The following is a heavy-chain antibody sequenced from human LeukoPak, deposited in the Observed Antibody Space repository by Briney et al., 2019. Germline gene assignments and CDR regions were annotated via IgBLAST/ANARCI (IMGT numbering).Heavy chain of an antibody. V-gene: IGHV3-21*01. CDR2: ISSDSNYI. CDR3: ARSDYGDYQPFDY. J-gene: IGHJ4*02. D-gene: IGHD4-17*01. CDR1: GFTFSSYS. Sequence: GGSLRLSCAASGFTFSSYSMNWVRQAPGKGLEWVSSISSDSNYIYYADSVKGRFTISRDNAKNSLYLQMNSLRAEDTAVYYCARSDYGDYQPFDYWGQGTLVTVSS.